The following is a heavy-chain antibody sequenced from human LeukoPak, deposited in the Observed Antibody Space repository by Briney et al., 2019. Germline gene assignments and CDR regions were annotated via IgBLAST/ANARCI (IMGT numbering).Heavy chain of an antibody. Sequence: SETLSLTCSVSGGSIRNNYWSWIRRPPGKGLEWIGDIHYSGSTKYNPSLKSRVTISVDTSKNQFSLKLSSVTAADTAVYYCARYCSGGSCYSDKGNWFDPWGQGTLVTVSS. CDR1: GGSIRNNY. CDR2: IHYSGST. J-gene: IGHJ5*02. V-gene: IGHV4-59*12. CDR3: ARYCSGGSCYSDKGNWFDP. D-gene: IGHD2-15*01.